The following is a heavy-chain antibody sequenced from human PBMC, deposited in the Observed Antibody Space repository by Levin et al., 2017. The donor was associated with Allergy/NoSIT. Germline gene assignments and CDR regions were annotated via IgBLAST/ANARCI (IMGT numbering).Heavy chain of an antibody. Sequence: GGSLRLSCVASGFTFSNYEMDWVRQAPGKGLEWVSYISSSGSTIYYADSVKGRFTISRDNAKKSLYLQMNSLRVEDTAVYYCVGDARRFGSSDVFDIWGQGTKVTVSS. D-gene: IGHD3-10*01. CDR3: VGDARRFGSSDVFDI. CDR2: ISSSGSTI. J-gene: IGHJ3*02. V-gene: IGHV3-48*03. CDR1: GFTFSNYE.